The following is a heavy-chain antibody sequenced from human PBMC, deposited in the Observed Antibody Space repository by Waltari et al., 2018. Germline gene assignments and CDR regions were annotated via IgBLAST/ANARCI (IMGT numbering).Heavy chain of an antibody. CDR2: ISSSSSYI. D-gene: IGHD5-12*01. CDR3: ARDSGYDEGPFDY. CDR1: GFTFRSYS. V-gene: IGHV3-21*01. Sequence: EVQLVESGGGLVKHGGSLRLSCAASGFTFRSYSMNWVRQAPGKGLEWVSSISSSSSYIYYADSEKGRFTISRDNAKNSLYLQMNSLRAEDTAVYYCARDSGYDEGPFDYWGQGTLVTVSS. J-gene: IGHJ4*02.